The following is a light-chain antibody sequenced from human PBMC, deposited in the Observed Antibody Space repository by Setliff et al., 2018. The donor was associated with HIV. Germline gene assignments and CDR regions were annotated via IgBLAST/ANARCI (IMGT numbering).Light chain of an antibody. CDR3: CSYTSSGTLYVV. V-gene: IGLV2-14*01. J-gene: IGLJ2*01. Sequence: QSALAQFASISGSLGQSITISCTGTTSDIGAYKYVSWYQQEAGKAPKVIIFNVTSRPSGVSNRFSASKSANTASLTISGLQPEDEADYYCCSYTSSGTLYVVFGGGTKVTVL. CDR2: NVT. CDR1: TSDIGAYKY.